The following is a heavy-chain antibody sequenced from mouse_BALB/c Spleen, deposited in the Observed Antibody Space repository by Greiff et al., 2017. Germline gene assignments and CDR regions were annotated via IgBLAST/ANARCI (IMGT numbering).Heavy chain of an antibody. J-gene: IGHJ1*01. Sequence: QVQLQQSGPELVKPGASVKISCKASGYAFSSSWMNWVKQRPGQGLEWIGRIYPGDGDTNYNGKFTGRATLTADKSSSTAYMQLSSLTSVDSAVYYCARHGNSGLDVWGAGTTVTVSS. CDR2: IYPGDGDT. V-gene: IGHV1-82*01. CDR1: GYAFSSSW. D-gene: IGHD2-1*01. CDR3: ARHGNSGLDV.